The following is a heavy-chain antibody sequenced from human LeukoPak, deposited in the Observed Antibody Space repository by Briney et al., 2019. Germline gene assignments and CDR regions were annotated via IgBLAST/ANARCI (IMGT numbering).Heavy chain of an antibody. CDR1: GFTFSSYY. D-gene: IGHD5-24*01. CDR3: AKDEVLMTGSRNGWPDYCYYCGTDV. J-gene: IGHJ6*02. V-gene: IGHV3-30*18. CDR2: ISYDGSNK. Sequence: PGGSLRLSCAASGFTFSSYYMHWVRQAPGKGLEWVAVISYDGSNKYYADSVKGRFTISRDNSKNTLYLQMNSLRAEDKAVYYCAKDEVLMTGSRNGWPDYCYYCGTDVWGQGTTVTVSS.